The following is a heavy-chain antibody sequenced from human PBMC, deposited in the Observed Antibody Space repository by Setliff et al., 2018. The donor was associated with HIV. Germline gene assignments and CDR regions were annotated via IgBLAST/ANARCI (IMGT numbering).Heavy chain of an antibody. J-gene: IGHJ4*02. CDR2: VGVGGGAT. CDR1: GFAFSTFD. V-gene: IGHV3-23*01. Sequence: GGSLRLSCAAPGFAFSTFDMNWVRQAPGKGLEWVSAVGVGGGATYYADSVRGRFTISRDNSKNTLYLQMNSLRAEDSAVYYCAKTPLALVRGAQPYFDYWGQGTLVTVSS. D-gene: IGHD3-10*01. CDR3: AKTPLALVRGAQPYFDY.